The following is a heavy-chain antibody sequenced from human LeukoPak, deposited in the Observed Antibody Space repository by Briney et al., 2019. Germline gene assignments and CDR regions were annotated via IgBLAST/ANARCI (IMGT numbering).Heavy chain of an antibody. CDR1: GFTFSGYS. CDR3: AREVSEGFDF. D-gene: IGHD3-22*01. J-gene: IGHJ4*02. V-gene: IGHV3-21*01. Sequence: GGSLRLPCTAPGFTFSGYSMNWIRQAPGKGLEWVSSFGTRSTSIYHAGSVKGRFAISRDNAKNSLYLQMNSLRAEDTALYYCAREVSEGFDFWGQGTLVTVSS. CDR2: FGTRSTSI.